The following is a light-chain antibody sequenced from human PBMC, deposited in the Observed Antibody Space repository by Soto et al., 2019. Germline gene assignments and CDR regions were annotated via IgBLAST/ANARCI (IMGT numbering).Light chain of an antibody. J-gene: IGKJ1*01. CDR3: QQYDISFRT. V-gene: IGKV3-20*01. CDR2: GTS. Sequence: EIVLTQSPGTLSLSPGERATLSCRASQSVNSNYLAWHQQKPGQSPRVLLYGTSSRATGIPDRFSGSGSVTDFTITISRLEPEDFAVYYCQQYDISFRTFGQGTKVEIK. CDR1: QSVNSNY.